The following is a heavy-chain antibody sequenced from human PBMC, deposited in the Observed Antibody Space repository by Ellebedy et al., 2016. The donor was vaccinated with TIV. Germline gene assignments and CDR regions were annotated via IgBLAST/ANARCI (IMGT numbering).Heavy chain of an antibody. CDR3: ANDCNVAGCTGSGFDY. CDR2: ISDSGDII. J-gene: IGHJ4*02. D-gene: IGHD2/OR15-2a*01. V-gene: IGHV3-23*01. Sequence: PGGSLRLSCAASGFTFSTNAMNWVRQAPGKGLEWVSGISDSGDIIVYADSVKGRFTISRDNSKNTLYLQMNSLRAEDTAIYYCANDCNVAGCTGSGFDYWGQGTLVTVSS. CDR1: GFTFSTNA.